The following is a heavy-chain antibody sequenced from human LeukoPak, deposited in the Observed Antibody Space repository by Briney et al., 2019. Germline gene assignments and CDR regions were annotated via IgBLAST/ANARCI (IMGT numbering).Heavy chain of an antibody. CDR1: GFTFSSYW. D-gene: IGHD5-18*01. CDR3: ARAGDRYSYGYLYC. Sequence: GGSLRLSCAASGFTFSSYWMHWVRQAPGKGLVWVSRINSDGSSTSYADSVKGRFTISRDNAKNTLYLQMNSLRAEDTAVYYCARAGDRYSYGYLYCWGQGTLVAVSP. J-gene: IGHJ4*02. CDR2: INSDGSST. V-gene: IGHV3-74*01.